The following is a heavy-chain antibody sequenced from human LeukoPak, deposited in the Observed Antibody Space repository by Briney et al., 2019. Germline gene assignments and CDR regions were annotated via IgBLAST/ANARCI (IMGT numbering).Heavy chain of an antibody. J-gene: IGHJ4*02. CDR2: IYYSGST. CDR1: GGSFSGYY. V-gene: IGHV4-59*01. CDR3: ARSGADTAMVHY. Sequence: SETLSLTCAVYGGSFSGYYWSWIRQPPGKGLEWIGYIYYSGSTNYNPSLKSRVTISVDTSKNQFSLKLSSVTAADTAVYYCARSGADTAMVHYWGQGTLVTVSS. D-gene: IGHD5-18*01.